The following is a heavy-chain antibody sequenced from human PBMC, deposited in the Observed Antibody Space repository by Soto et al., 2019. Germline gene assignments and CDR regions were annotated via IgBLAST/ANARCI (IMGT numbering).Heavy chain of an antibody. D-gene: IGHD6-19*01. CDR3: ARSVAVPGAHIDY. Sequence: RSLTCSVSGGSISGSYWSWIRQSPGKGLEWLGYVYYTGSTNYSPSLRSRVSISVDTSKNEFSLRLSSVTAADTAVYFCARSVAVPGAHIDYWGQGTQVTVSS. V-gene: IGHV4-59*01. J-gene: IGHJ4*02. CDR2: VYYTGST. CDR1: GGSISGSY.